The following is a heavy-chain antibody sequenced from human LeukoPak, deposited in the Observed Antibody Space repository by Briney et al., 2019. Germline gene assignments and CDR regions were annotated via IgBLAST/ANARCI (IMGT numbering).Heavy chain of an antibody. CDR2: IIPIFGTA. D-gene: IGHD6-13*01. V-gene: IGHV1-69*13. CDR1: GGIFISYA. Sequence: ASVKVSCKASGGIFISYAISWVRQAPGQGLEWMGGIIPIFGTANYAQKFQGRVTITADESTSTAYMELSSLRSEDTAVYYCARGYSSSWYYFDYWGQGTLVTVSS. CDR3: ARGYSSSWYYFDY. J-gene: IGHJ4*02.